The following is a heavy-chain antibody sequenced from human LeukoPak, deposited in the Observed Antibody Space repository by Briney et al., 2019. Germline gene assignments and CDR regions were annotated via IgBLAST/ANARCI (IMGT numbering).Heavy chain of an antibody. CDR1: GFTFSSYW. D-gene: IGHD1-26*01. CDR2: IKQDGSEK. J-gene: IGHJ4*02. Sequence: GGSLRLSCAASGFTFSSYWMSWVRQAPGKGLEWVANIKQDGSEKYYVDSVKGRFTISRDNAKNSLYLQMNSLRAEDTAVYYCARDNFELELSIDYWGQGTLVTVSS. V-gene: IGHV3-7*01. CDR3: ARDNFELELSIDY.